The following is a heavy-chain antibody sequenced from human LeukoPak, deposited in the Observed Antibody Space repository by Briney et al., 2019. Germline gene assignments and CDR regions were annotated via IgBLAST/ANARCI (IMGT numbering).Heavy chain of an antibody. CDR3: ASAYCTTTYCYIDY. J-gene: IGHJ4*02. CDR1: GRSISSGGYY. V-gene: IGHV4-31*03. D-gene: IGHD2-2*02. CDR2: ICYSGST. Sequence: KASQTLSLTCTVSGRSISSGGYYWNWFRQPPGKGLDWIGYICYSGSTCYNPSLQSRVTISVDTSKNQFSLKLRSVTAADTAVYYCASAYCTTTYCYIDYWGQGTLVTVSS.